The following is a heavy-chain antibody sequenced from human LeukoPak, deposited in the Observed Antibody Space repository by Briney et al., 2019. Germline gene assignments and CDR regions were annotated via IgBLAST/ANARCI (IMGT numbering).Heavy chain of an antibody. Sequence: GGSLRLSCGASEFTFRTSGMNWVRQAPGKGLEWVSYISSSGTTISYAQSVKGRFTITRDNAQNSLTLHMNTLRADDTAVYYCVKDGGTHFDHWGQGTLVTVSS. D-gene: IGHD1-26*01. CDR2: ISSSGTTI. V-gene: IGHV3-48*01. CDR3: VKDGGTHFDH. CDR1: EFTFRTSG. J-gene: IGHJ4*02.